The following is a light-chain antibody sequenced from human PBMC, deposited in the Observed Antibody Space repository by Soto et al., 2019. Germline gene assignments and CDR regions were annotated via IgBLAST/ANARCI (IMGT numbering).Light chain of an antibody. CDR1: QSVSSSY. CDR3: QQYGTSEII. CDR2: GAS. V-gene: IGKV3-20*01. Sequence: EIVLTQSPGTLSLSPGERATLSCRASQSVSSSYLAWYQQKPGQAPRLLIYGASTRATGIPARFSGGGSGTDFTLTISRLEPEDFAVFFCQQYGTSEIIFGQGTRLEIK. J-gene: IGKJ5*01.